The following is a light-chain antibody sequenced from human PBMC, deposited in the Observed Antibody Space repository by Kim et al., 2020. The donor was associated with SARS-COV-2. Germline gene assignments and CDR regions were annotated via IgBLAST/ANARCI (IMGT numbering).Light chain of an antibody. V-gene: IGKV3-15*01. CDR2: GAS. J-gene: IGKJ4*01. CDR1: QSVRSN. Sequence: IVMTQSPATLSVSPGERATLSCRASQSVRSNLAWYQQKPGQAPRLLIYGASTRATGIPARFSGSGSGTEFTFTISSLQSEDFAVYYCQQYNNCPLTFGGGTKVDIK. CDR3: QQYNNCPLT.